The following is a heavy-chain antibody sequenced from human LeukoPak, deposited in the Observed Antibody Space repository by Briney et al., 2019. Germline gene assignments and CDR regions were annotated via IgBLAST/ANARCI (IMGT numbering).Heavy chain of an antibody. Sequence: SVKVSCKASGGTFHSYIVTWVRQAPGQGLEWMGGIVPIIGTANYAQKFQGRVTITADDSTSTAYYCARDQHPSCLGGICYSGDYWGQGTLVTVTS. CDR1: GGTFHSYI. D-gene: IGHD2-15*01. J-gene: IGHJ4*02. CDR3: SGDY. CDR2: IVPIIGTA. V-gene: IGHV1-69*01.